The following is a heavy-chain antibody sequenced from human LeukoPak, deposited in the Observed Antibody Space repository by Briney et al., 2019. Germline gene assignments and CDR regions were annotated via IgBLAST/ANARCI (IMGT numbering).Heavy chain of an antibody. CDR1: GVSFSGYY. D-gene: IGHD3-10*01. CDR3: AIKSITMVRGVIIRGWFDP. CDR2: INHSGST. Sequence: PSETLSLTCAVYGVSFSGYYWSWIRQPPGKGLEWIGEINHSGSTNYNPSLKSRVTISVDTSKNQFSLKLSSVTAADTAVYYCAIKSITMVRGVIIRGWFDPWGQGTLVTVSS. J-gene: IGHJ5*02. V-gene: IGHV4-34*01.